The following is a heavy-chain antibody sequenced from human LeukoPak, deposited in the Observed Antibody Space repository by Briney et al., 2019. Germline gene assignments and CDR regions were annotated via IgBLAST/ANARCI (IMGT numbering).Heavy chain of an antibody. V-gene: IGHV3-23*01. D-gene: IGHD3-22*01. CDR3: AKSPAGGDYYDSSGHIQTSGMFDY. Sequence: PGGSLRLSCAASGCTFSSYAMCWVRLAPGKGLEWVSAISVSDGSTYYADSVKGRLSINRHNSKNTPYLQINSLSAEDTAVYYCAKSPAGGDYYDSSGHIQTSGMFDYWGQGTLVTVSS. J-gene: IGHJ4*02. CDR2: ISVSDGST. CDR1: GCTFSSYA.